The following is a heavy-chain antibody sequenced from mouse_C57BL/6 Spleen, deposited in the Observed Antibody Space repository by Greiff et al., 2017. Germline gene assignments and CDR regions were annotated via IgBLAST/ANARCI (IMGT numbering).Heavy chain of an antibody. D-gene: IGHD1-1*01. CDR3: ARSTYYYGSSYGYFDV. CDR2: IDPSDSET. CDR1: GYTFTSYW. V-gene: IGHV1-52*01. J-gene: IGHJ1*03. Sequence: VQLQQPGAELVRPGSSVKLSCKASGYTFTSYWMHWVKQRPIQGLEWIGNIDPSDSETHYNQKFKDKATLTVDKSSSTAYMQLSSLTSEDSAVYYCARSTYYYGSSYGYFDVWGTGTTVTVSS.